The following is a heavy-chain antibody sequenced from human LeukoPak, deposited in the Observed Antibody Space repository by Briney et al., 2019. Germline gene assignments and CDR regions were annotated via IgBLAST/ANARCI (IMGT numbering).Heavy chain of an antibody. J-gene: IGHJ5*02. CDR2: IYYSGST. D-gene: IGHD2-8*01. CDR1: GGSISSSSYY. Sequence: SETLSLTCTVSGGSISSSSYYWGWIRQPPGKGLERIGSIYYSGSTYYNPSLKSRVTISVDTSKNQFSLKLSSVTAADTAVYYCARNDIVLMVYAIGSSWFDPWGQGTLVTVSS. CDR3: ARNDIVLMVYAIGSSWFDP. V-gene: IGHV4-39*01.